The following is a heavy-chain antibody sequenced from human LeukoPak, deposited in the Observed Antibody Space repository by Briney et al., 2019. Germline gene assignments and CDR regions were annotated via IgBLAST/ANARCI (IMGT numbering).Heavy chain of an antibody. CDR3: AKVPYSDYGAGRPPFMDV. V-gene: IGHV3-23*01. Sequence: GGSLRLSCAASGFTFSNYAMRWLRQTPGKGLEWLSTISDSGASPYYQDSVKGRFTISRGNSKNTLYLQMNSLRDEDTAVYYCAKVPYSDYGAGRPPFMDVWGQGTTVAISS. CDR2: ISDSGASP. D-gene: IGHD3-10*01. CDR1: GFTFSNYA. J-gene: IGHJ6*02.